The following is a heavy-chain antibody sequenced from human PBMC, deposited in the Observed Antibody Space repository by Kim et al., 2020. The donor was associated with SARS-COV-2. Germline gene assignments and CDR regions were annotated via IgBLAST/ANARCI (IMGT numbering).Heavy chain of an antibody. CDR3: ARRAAGTYYFDY. D-gene: IGHD6-13*01. V-gene: IGHV4-4*07. J-gene: IGHJ4*02. Sequence: KYNPSPKSRVTMSVDTSKNQFSLKLSSVTAADTAVYYCARRAAGTYYFDYWGQGTLVTVSS.